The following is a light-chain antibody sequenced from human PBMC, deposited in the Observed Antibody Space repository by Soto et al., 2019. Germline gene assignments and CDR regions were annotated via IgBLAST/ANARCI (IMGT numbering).Light chain of an antibody. Sequence: DIQMTQSPSTLSASLGDRVTITCRASQSISSWLAWYQQKPGKAPKLLIYDASSLESGVPSRFSGSGSGTEFTLTISSLQPDDFATYYCQQYNSYSLTWTFGQGTKVE. CDR2: DAS. V-gene: IGKV1-5*01. J-gene: IGKJ1*01. CDR3: QQYNSYSLTWT. CDR1: QSISSW.